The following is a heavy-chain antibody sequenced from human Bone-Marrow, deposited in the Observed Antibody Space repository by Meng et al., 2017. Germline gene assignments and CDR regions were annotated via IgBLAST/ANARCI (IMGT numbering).Heavy chain of an antibody. Sequence: SETLSLTCTVSGGSISSSSYYWGWIRQPPGKGLEWIGEINYKGITNYNPPLKSRVSMSVDTSKNQFSLKLSSVTAADTAVYYCARANYYDSNGSLDYWGQGMLVTVSS. J-gene: IGHJ4*02. CDR1: GGSISSSSYY. CDR3: ARANYYDSNGSLDY. D-gene: IGHD3-22*01. V-gene: IGHV4-39*07. CDR2: INYKGIT.